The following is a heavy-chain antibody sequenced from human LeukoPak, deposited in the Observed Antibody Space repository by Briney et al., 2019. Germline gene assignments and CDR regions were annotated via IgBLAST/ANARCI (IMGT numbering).Heavy chain of an antibody. Sequence: PGGSLRLSCAASGFTFTDYYMSWIRQAPGKGLEWVSYITNSGTTIYYADSVKGRFTISRDNAKNSLYLQMNSLRAEDTAVYYCAREDYADSSGYYSSGEYWGQGTLVTVSS. CDR2: ITNSGTTI. CDR3: AREDYADSSGYYSSGEY. J-gene: IGHJ4*02. D-gene: IGHD3-22*01. V-gene: IGHV3-11*01. CDR1: GFTFTDYY.